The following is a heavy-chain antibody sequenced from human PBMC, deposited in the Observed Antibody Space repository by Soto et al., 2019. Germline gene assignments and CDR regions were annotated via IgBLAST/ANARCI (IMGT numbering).Heavy chain of an antibody. CDR1: GFTFSDYY. Sequence: PGGSLRLSCAASGFTFSDYYMSWIRQAPGKGLEWVSYISGSSSYTNYADSVKGRFTISRDNAKNSLYLQMNSLRADDTAVYYCARLNPRRYFDYWGQGTLVTVSS. CDR3: ARLNPRRYFDY. CDR2: ISGSSSYT. J-gene: IGHJ4*02. V-gene: IGHV3-11*06.